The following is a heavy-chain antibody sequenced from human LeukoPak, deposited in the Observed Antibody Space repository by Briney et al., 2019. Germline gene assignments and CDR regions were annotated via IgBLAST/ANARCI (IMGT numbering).Heavy chain of an antibody. J-gene: IGHJ4*02. CDR3: ARCSAGDKAYPGDF. D-gene: IGHD6-13*01. V-gene: IGHV1-2*02. Sequence: ASVKVSCKASGYTFTAYYMHWVRQAPGQGLEWLGYINPGNTYTTYAQKFQGRVTLTRDTSTSTAYMELSRLRPDDTAVYYCARCSAGDKAYPGDFWGQGTLVTVSS. CDR1: GYTFTAYY. CDR2: INPGNTYT.